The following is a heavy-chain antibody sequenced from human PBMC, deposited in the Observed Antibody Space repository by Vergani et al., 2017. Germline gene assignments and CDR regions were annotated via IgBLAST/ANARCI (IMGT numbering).Heavy chain of an antibody. D-gene: IGHD3-3*01. V-gene: IGHV4-39*01. J-gene: IGHJ6*02. CDR3: ARHVPTIFGVVMYGMDV. CDR1: GGSISSSSYY. Sequence: QLQLQESGPGLVKPSETLSLTCTVSGGSISSSSYYWGWIRQPPGKGLEWIGSIYYSGSTYYNPSLKSRVTISVDTSKNQFSLKLSSVTAADTAVYYGARHVPTIFGVVMYGMDVWGQGTTVTVSS. CDR2: IYYSGST.